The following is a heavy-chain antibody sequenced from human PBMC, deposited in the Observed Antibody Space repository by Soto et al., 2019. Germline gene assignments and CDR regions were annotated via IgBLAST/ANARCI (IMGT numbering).Heavy chain of an antibody. Sequence: PSETLSLTCTVSGGSISSSSYYWGWIRQPPGKGLEWIGSIYYSGSTYYNPSLKSRVTISVDTSKNQFSLKLSSVTAADTAVYYCARLLRGTMVREFPSASYYYGMDVWGQGTTVTVSS. CDR2: IYYSGST. V-gene: IGHV4-39*01. J-gene: IGHJ6*02. CDR1: GGSISSSSYY. CDR3: ARLLRGTMVREFPSASYYYGMDV. D-gene: IGHD3-10*01.